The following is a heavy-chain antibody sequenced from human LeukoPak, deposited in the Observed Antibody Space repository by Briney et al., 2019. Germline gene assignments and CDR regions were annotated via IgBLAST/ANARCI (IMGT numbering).Heavy chain of an antibody. Sequence: GGSLRLSCAVSGFTFRRYWMNWVRQVPGKGLVGVSHINTFGTTATYADSVKGRFTISRDNANNTLYLQMNSLRVEDTAVYYCVRDNASKFETWGPGALGTASS. V-gene: IGHV3-74*01. CDR1: GFTFRRYW. D-gene: IGHD2-2*01. CDR3: VRDNASKFET. J-gene: IGHJ5*02. CDR2: INTFGTTA.